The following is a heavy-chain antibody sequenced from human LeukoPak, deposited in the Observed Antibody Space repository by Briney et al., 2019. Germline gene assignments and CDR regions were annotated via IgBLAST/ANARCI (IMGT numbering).Heavy chain of an antibody. J-gene: IGHJ1*01. CDR2: ISWDGGDT. CDR1: GFTFDDYT. CDR3: AKDIKGAATYYYDSSVAGYFQH. Sequence: HPGGSLRLSCAASGFTFDDYTMHWVRQAPGKGLEWVSLISWDGGDTYYADSVKGRFTISRDNSKNSLYLQMNSLRAEDTALYYCAKDIKGAATYYYDSSVAGYFQHWGQGTLVTVSS. D-gene: IGHD3-22*01. V-gene: IGHV3-43*01.